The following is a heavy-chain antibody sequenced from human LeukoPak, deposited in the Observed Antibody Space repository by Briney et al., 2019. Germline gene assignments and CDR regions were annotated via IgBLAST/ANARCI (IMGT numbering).Heavy chain of an antibody. V-gene: IGHV3-9*01. CDR3: AELGITMIGGV. CDR2: ISWNSFSI. D-gene: IGHD3-10*02. CDR1: GFTFDDYA. Sequence: GGSLRLPCAASGFTFDDYAMHWVRQAPGKGLEWASGISWNSFSIGYADSVKGRFTISRDNAKNSLYLQMNSLRAEDTAVYYCAELGITMIGGVWGKGTTVTISS. J-gene: IGHJ6*04.